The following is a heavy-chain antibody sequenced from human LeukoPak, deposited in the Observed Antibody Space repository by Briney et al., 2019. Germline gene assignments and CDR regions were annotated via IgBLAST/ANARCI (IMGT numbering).Heavy chain of an antibody. Sequence: PSQTLSLTCAVSGVSISSGGYSWSWIRQPPGKGLEWIGYIYHSGSTYYNPSLKSRVTISVDRSKNQFSLKLSSVTAADTAVYYCATTVRGVISWFDPWGQGTLVTVSA. J-gene: IGHJ5*02. CDR3: ATTVRGVISWFDP. D-gene: IGHD3-10*01. V-gene: IGHV4-30-2*01. CDR1: GVSISSGGYS. CDR2: IYHSGST.